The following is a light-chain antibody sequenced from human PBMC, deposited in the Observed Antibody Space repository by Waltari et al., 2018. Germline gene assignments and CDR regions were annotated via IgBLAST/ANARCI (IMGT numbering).Light chain of an antibody. CDR3: CSYAGSSIWV. V-gene: IGLV2-23*02. Sequence: QSALTQPASVSGSPGQSITIPCPGTSSAVGTYNLVSWYQQHPGKAPKLMIYAVNKRPPGVSYRFSGSKSGNTASLTISGLQAEDEAEYYCCSYAGSSIWVFGGGTKLTVL. CDR1: SSAVGTYNL. J-gene: IGLJ3*02. CDR2: AVN.